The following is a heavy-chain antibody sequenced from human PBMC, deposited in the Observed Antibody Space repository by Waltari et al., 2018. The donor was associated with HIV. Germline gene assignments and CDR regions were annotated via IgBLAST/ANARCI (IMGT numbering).Heavy chain of an antibody. CDR3: TRVKVPGGARFANFYYYAMDV. CDR2: INHGDHGGDI. V-gene: IGHV4-34*01. Sequence: QAQLNQWGAGLLKPAETLSLTCAVYGEPFNQYSWPLIRQFPGSGLEWMGEINHGDHGGDINYNPSLHSRVTISVDPSKNQFSLQLVSVTVADAAIYYCTRVKVPGGARFANFYYYAMDVWGQGTTVTVSS. CDR1: GEPFNQYS. D-gene: IGHD3-10*01. J-gene: IGHJ6*02.